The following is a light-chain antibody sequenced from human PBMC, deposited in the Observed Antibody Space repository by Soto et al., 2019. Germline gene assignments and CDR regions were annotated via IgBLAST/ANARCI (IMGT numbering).Light chain of an antibody. Sequence: DIQMTQSPSTLSASVGDRVTITCRASQSITRWLAWYQQKPGKAPKLLIYKASNLGGGVPSRFSGDGSGTEFNLTSSSLQPEDSATYYCQQYNSYSSFGPGTKVDIK. J-gene: IGKJ3*01. CDR2: KAS. CDR1: QSITRW. CDR3: QQYNSYSS. V-gene: IGKV1-5*03.